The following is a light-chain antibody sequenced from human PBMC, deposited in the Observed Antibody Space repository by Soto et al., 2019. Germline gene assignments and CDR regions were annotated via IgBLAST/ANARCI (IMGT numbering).Light chain of an antibody. V-gene: IGKV3-20*01. J-gene: IGKJ2*01. CDR1: QSVSSSY. CDR3: QLYGSSPPYT. CDR2: GPS. Sequence: EIVLTQSPGTLSLSPGERATLSCRASQSVSSSYLAWYPQKPGQAPRLLIYGPSSRATGIPDRFSGSGSGTDFTLTISRLEPEDFAVYYCQLYGSSPPYTFGQGTKLESK.